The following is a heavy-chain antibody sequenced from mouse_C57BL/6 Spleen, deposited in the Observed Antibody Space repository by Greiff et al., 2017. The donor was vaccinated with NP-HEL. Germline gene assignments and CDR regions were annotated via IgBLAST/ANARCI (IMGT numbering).Heavy chain of an antibody. J-gene: IGHJ1*03. CDR2: ILPGSGST. Sequence: VKLLESGAELMKPGASVKLSCKATGYTFTGYWIEWVKQRPGHGLEWIGEILPGSGSTNYNEKFKGKATFTADTSSNTAYMQLSSLTTEDSAIYDCARGDYGSSYVGWYFDVWGTGTTVTVSS. D-gene: IGHD1-1*01. CDR3: ARGDYGSSYVGWYFDV. CDR1: GYTFTGYW. V-gene: IGHV1-9*01.